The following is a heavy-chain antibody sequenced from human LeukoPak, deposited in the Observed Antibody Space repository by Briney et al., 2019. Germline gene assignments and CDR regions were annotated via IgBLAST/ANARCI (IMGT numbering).Heavy chain of an antibody. CDR3: AKRMGPSIAAADLDY. CDR2: IYRGTNT. J-gene: IGHJ4*02. CDR1: GFTVSNNY. V-gene: IGHV3-53*01. D-gene: IGHD6-13*01. Sequence: GGSLRLSCGASGFTVSNNYMTWVRQAPGKGLEWVCLIYRGTNTSYVDSVKGRFTISRDNSKNTVYLQMNSLRAEDTAVYYCAKRMGPSIAAADLDYWGQGTLATVSS.